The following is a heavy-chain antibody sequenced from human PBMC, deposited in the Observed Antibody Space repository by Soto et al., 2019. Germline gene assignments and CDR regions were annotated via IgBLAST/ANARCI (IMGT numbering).Heavy chain of an antibody. Sequence: QVQLQESGPGLVKPSGTLSLTCAVSGGSISSSNWWSWVRQPPGKGLEWIGEVYHSGSTHYNPSLKSRVAISVDTSNNQFSLHLTSVTSADTAVYYCVRLDGVVAGDVDNWGQGTLVTVSP. J-gene: IGHJ4*02. CDR2: VYHSGST. D-gene: IGHD6-19*01. CDR1: GGSISSSNW. CDR3: VRLDGVVAGDVDN. V-gene: IGHV4-4*02.